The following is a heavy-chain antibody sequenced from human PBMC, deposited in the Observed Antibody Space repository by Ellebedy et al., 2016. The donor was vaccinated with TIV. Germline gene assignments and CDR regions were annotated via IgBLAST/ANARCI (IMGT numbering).Heavy chain of an antibody. CDR3: ARGYLYCSGTYPCYFDY. CDR1: GATFNTYA. V-gene: IGHV1-69*04. D-gene: IGHD3-10*01. Sequence: AASVKVSCKASGATFNTYAITWVRQAPGQGLEWMGRIIPILGIANYAQKFQGRVAMTRDTSTSTVYMELSSLRSEDTAVYYCARGYLYCSGTYPCYFDYWGQGTPVTVSS. J-gene: IGHJ4*02. CDR2: IIPILGIA.